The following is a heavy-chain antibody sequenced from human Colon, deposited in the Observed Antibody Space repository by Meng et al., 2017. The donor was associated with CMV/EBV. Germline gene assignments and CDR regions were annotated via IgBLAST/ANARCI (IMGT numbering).Heavy chain of an antibody. Sequence: GGSLRLSCAASGFTFSGFWMGWVRQTPDKGLDWVAFIRYDGSNEFYADSVKGRFTIYRDNSKSTLYLQMNSLRAEDTAVYYCAKRSVVVPAALGPREYYFERWGQGTQVTVSS. CDR2: IRYDGSNE. V-gene: IGHV3-30*02. D-gene: IGHD2-2*01. CDR1: GFTFSGFW. CDR3: AKRSVVVPAALGPREYYFER. J-gene: IGHJ4*02.